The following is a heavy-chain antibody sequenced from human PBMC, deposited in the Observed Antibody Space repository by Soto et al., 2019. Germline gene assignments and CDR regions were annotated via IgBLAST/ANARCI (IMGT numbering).Heavy chain of an antibody. CDR3: ASILYDSSGYYEGNPVDV. CDR2: IYYSGST. CDR1: GGSISSYY. Sequence: SETLSLTCTVSGGSISSYYWSWIRQPPGKGLEWIGYIYYSGSTNYNPSLKSRVTISVDTSKNQFSLKLSSVTAADTAVYYCASILYDSSGYYEGNPVDVWGQGTTVPVSS. D-gene: IGHD3-22*01. V-gene: IGHV4-59*12. J-gene: IGHJ6*02.